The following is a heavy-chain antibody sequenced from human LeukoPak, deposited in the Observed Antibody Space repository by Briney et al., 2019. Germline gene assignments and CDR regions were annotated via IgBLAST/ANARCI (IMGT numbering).Heavy chain of an antibody. V-gene: IGHV4-31*03. CDR1: GGSISSGGYY. J-gene: IGHJ4*02. CDR2: IYYSGST. CDR3: ARDQATYDILTGYFSRNRFDY. Sequence: PSQTLSLTCTVSGGSISSGGYYWSWIRQHPGKGLEWIGYIYYSGSTYYNPSLKSRVTISVDTSKNQFSLKLSSVTAADSAVYYCARDQATYDILTGYFSRNRFDYWGQGTLVTVSS. D-gene: IGHD3-9*01.